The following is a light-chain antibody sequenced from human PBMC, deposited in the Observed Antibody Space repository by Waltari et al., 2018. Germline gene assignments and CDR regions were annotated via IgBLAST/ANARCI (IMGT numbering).Light chain of an antibody. Sequence: QAVVTQEPSVTVSPGGTVTLTCGSSTGAVTSGHFPYWFQQKPGQAPMTLIYDTSNKHSWTPSRFSGSLLGDKAALTLSGAQPEDEAEYYCLLSYSGARWVFGGGTKLTVL. CDR2: DTS. J-gene: IGLJ3*02. CDR1: TGAVTSGHF. V-gene: IGLV7-46*01. CDR3: LLSYSGARWV.